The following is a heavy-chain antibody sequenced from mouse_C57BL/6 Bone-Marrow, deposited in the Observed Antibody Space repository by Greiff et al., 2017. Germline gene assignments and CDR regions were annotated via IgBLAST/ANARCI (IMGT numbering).Heavy chain of an antibody. D-gene: IGHD4-1*01. J-gene: IGHJ3*01. CDR1: GYAFSSSW. Sequence: QVQLQQSGPELVKPGASVTISCKASGYAFSSSWMNWVKPRPGKGLEWIGRIYPGDGDTNYNGKFKGKATLTADKSSRTAYMQLSSLTSEDSAVYFCARVGLGKAWLAYWGQGTLVTVSA. CDR3: ARVGLGKAWLAY. V-gene: IGHV1-82*01. CDR2: IYPGDGDT.